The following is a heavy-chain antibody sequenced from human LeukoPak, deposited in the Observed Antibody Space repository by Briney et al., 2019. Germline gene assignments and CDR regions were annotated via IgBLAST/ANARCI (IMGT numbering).Heavy chain of an antibody. CDR1: GLTFSSHW. D-gene: IGHD2-15*01. J-gene: IGHJ5*02. Sequence: GGSLRLSCAASGLTFSSHWMHWVRQAPGKGLVWVSRITNDGSSTTYADSVKGRFTISRDNAKNTLYLQMNSLRVEDTAVYYCARDPRNVGLAPWGQGTLVTVSS. V-gene: IGHV3-74*01. CDR3: ARDPRNVGLAP. CDR2: ITNDGSST.